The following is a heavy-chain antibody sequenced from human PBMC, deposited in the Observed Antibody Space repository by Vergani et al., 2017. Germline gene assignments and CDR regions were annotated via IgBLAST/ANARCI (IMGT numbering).Heavy chain of an antibody. Sequence: QVQLVESGGGVVQPGGSLRLSCAASGFTFSSYGMHWVCQAPGKGLGWVAFIRYDGSNKYYADSVKGRFTISRDNSKNTLYLQMNSLRAKDTAGYYCANDGYGRSTSCRAGFDYWGQGTLVTVSS. CDR2: IRYDGSNK. D-gene: IGHD2-2*01. CDR3: ANDGYGRSTSCRAGFDY. CDR1: GFTFSSYG. V-gene: IGHV3-30*02. J-gene: IGHJ4*02.